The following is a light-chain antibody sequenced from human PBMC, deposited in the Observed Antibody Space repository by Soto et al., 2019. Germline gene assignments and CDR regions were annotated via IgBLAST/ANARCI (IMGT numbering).Light chain of an antibody. CDR2: GNS. CDR1: SSNIGAGYD. Sequence: QAVVTQPPSVSGAPGQRVTISCTGSSSNIGAGYDVHWYQQLPGTAPKLLIYGNSNRPSGVPDRFSGSKSGNSASLAITGLQAEDEADYYCHSYDTILSGSVFGGGTKLTVL. V-gene: IGLV1-40*01. CDR3: HSYDTILSGSV. J-gene: IGLJ2*01.